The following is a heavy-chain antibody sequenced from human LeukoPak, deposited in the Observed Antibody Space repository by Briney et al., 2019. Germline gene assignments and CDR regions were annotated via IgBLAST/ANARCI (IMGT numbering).Heavy chain of an antibody. CDR3: AVTRWLRTFDY. J-gene: IGHJ4*02. CDR2: INHSGST. V-gene: IGHV4-34*01. Sequence: PSETLSLTCAVYGGSFSGYYWSWIRQPPGEGLEWIGEINHSGSTNYNPSLKSRVTISVDTSKNQFSLKLSSVTAADTAVYYCAVTRWLRTFDYWGQGTLVTVSS. CDR1: GGSFSGYY. D-gene: IGHD5-24*01.